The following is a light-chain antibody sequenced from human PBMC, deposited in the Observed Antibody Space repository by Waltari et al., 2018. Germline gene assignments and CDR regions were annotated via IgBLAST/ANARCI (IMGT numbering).Light chain of an antibody. CDR3: SSYRSPSTWV. CDR1: SSDIGGYNY. Sequence: SALSQPASVCGSPGQSITISCSGTSSDIGGYNYVSWFQQSPGKAPKLMIYDVTKRPSGVSNRCSGSKSGDTASLTISGLHTDDEADYYCSSYRSPSTWVFGGGTKLTVL. CDR2: DVT. J-gene: IGLJ3*02. V-gene: IGLV2-14*01.